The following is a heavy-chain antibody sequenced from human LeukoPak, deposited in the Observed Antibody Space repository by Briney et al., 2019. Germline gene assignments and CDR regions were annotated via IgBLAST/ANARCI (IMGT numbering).Heavy chain of an antibody. J-gene: IGHJ4*02. CDR1: GASFSTYS. CDR2: ISGSGDGT. D-gene: IGHD1-26*01. V-gene: IGHV3-23*01. CDR3: AKESGSYYTIDY. Sequence: PSETLSLTCAVYGASFSTYSWNWIRQPPGKGLEWVSGISGSGDGTYYADTVKGRFTISRDNSKNTLYLQMNSLRAEDTAVYYCAKESGSYYTIDYWGQGTLVTVSS.